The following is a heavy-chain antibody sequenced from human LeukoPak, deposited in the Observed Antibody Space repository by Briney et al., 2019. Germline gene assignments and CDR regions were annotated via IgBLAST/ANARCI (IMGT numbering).Heavy chain of an antibody. CDR2: ISSSTTTI. J-gene: IGHJ4*02. CDR3: AKGWTSIKYDS. V-gene: IGHV3-48*03. D-gene: IGHD3/OR15-3a*01. CDR1: GFTFSSCE. Sequence: GGSLRLSCATSGFTFSSCEMNWVRQAPGKGLEWVSYISSSTTTIHYADSVKGRFTISRDNSKNTLYLQMNSLKADDTAVYYCAKGWTSIKYDSWGQGTLVTDSS.